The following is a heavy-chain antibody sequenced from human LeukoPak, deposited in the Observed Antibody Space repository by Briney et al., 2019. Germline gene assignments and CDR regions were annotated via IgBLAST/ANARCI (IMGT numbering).Heavy chain of an antibody. CDR1: GFTFSSYW. D-gene: IGHD2-2*01. J-gene: IGHJ6*02. Sequence: GGSLRLSCAASGFTFSSYWMSWVRQAPGKGLEWVANIKQDGSEKYYVDSVKGRFTISRDNAKNSLYLQMNSLRAEDTAVYYCARDGYIVVVPAASYYYYGMDVWGQGTTVTVSS. CDR2: IKQDGSEK. CDR3: ARDGYIVVVPAASYYYYGMDV. V-gene: IGHV3-7*03.